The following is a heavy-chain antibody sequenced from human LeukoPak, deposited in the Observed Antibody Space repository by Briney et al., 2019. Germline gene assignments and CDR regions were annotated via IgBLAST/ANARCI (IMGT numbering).Heavy chain of an antibody. V-gene: IGHV3-7*01. CDR1: GFTFSSYL. Sequence: GGSLRLSCAASGFTFSSYLMSWVRQAPGKGLEWVANIKQDGSEKYYVDSVKGRFTISRDNAKNSLYLQMNSLRAEDTAVYYCARGGNNYDILTGYYRFEYYFDYWGQGTLVTVSS. CDR3: ARGGNNYDILTGYYRFEYYFDY. J-gene: IGHJ4*02. CDR2: IKQDGSEK. D-gene: IGHD3-9*01.